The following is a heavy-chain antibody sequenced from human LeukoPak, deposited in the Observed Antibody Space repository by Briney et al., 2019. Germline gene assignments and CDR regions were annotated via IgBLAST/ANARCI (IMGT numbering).Heavy chain of an antibody. Sequence: GGSLRLSCAASGFTFSSYSMNWVRQAPGKGLEWVSSISSSSSYIYYADSVKGRFTISRDNAKNSLYLQMNSLRAEDTAVYYCASGRVTYYDFWSGYSDYWGQGTLVTVSS. V-gene: IGHV3-21*01. CDR2: ISSSSSYI. CDR3: ASGRVTYYDFWSGYSDY. CDR1: GFTFSSYS. D-gene: IGHD3-3*01. J-gene: IGHJ4*02.